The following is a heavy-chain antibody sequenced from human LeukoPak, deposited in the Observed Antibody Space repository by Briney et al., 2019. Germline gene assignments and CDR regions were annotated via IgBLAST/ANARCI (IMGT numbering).Heavy chain of an antibody. CDR2: IFPIFGAA. V-gene: IGHV1-69*05. D-gene: IGHD5-18*01. Sequence: ASVRVSCKASVGTLRTYAISWVRQAPGQGLEWMGRIFPIFGAAHYTQKSQGRGTPTTEKSTRTPYIELSSLRSEDTAVYYCARGGYSYGYGSPFYYWGQGALVTVSS. J-gene: IGHJ4*02. CDR3: ARGGYSYGYGSPFYY. CDR1: VGTLRTYA.